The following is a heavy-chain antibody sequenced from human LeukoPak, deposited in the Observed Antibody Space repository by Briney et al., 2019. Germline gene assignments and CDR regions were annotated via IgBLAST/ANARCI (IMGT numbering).Heavy chain of an antibody. Sequence: SQTLSLTCAVYGGSFSGCYWSWIRQPPGKGLEWIGEINHSGSTDYNPSLKSRVTISVDTSKKQFSLKLSSVTAADTAVYYCVTYYFDSSGPKKNYWGQGTLVTVSS. V-gene: IGHV4-34*01. J-gene: IGHJ4*02. CDR1: GGSFSGCY. D-gene: IGHD3-22*01. CDR3: VTYYFDSSGPKKNY. CDR2: INHSGST.